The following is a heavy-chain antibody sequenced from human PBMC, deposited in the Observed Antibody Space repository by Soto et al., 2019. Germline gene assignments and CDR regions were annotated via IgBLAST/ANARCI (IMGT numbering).Heavy chain of an antibody. CDR3: ARLGGYYQAFDQ. V-gene: IGHV4-59*08. CDR2: IYYSGST. D-gene: IGHD3-22*01. Sequence: QVQLQESGPGLVKPSETLSLTCTVSGGSMNTYYWGWFRQPPGKGLEWVGYIYYSGSTTYSPSLKSRVTISVDTSKTQFSLKLTSVTAADTAVYYCARLGGYYQAFDQWGQGSLVTVSS. J-gene: IGHJ4*02. CDR1: GGSMNTYY.